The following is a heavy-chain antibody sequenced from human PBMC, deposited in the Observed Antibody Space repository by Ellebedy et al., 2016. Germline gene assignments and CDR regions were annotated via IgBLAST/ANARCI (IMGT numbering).Heavy chain of an antibody. CDR1: GGSISSYY. CDR3: AKDPYSTWQPYYYYGMDV. CDR2: IYYSGST. D-gene: IGHD6-13*01. Sequence: SETLSLTCSVSGGSISSYYWSWIRQPPGKGLEWIGYIYYSGSTNYNPSLKSRVAISVDTSKNKFSLKLSSVTAADTAVYYCAKDPYSTWQPYYYYGMDVWGQGTTVTVSS. J-gene: IGHJ6*02. V-gene: IGHV4-59*01.